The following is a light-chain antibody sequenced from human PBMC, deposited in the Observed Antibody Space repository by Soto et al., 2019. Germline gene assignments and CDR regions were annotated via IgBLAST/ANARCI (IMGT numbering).Light chain of an antibody. J-gene: IGKJ4*01. Sequence: EIVLTQSPGTLSLSPGERATLSCRASQSVSSSYLAWYQQKPGQPPRLLIYDASNRATAIPARFSGSGSGTDFTLTISSLEPEDFAVYYCQQRSTWPLTFDGGTKVDIK. CDR3: QQRSTWPLT. CDR2: DAS. V-gene: IGKV3D-20*02. CDR1: QSVSSSY.